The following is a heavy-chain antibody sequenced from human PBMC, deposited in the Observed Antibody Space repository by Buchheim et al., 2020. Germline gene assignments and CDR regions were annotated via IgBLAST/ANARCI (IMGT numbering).Heavy chain of an antibody. J-gene: IGHJ4*02. V-gene: IGHV4-4*02. CDR1: GGSISSRNW. Sequence: QVQLRESGPGLVKPSGTLSLTCAVSGGSISSRNWWTWVRQPPGMGLEWIGEISPSGTTNYNASLKSRVTILMDKSMDQFSLILNSVTAADTAMYYCTKRPDCPNGLCYHNYFDSWGQGAL. CDR3: TKRPDCPNGLCYHNYFDS. CDR2: ISPSGTT. D-gene: IGHD2-8*01.